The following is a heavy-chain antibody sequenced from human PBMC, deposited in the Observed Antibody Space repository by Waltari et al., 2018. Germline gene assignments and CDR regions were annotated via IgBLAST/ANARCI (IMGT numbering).Heavy chain of an antibody. Sequence: EVQLVESGGGLVQPGGSLRLSWSGPGFPFSSAAMSGVRQAPGKGLEWVSAISGSGGSTYYADSVKGRFTISRDNSKNTLYLQMNSLRAEDTAVYYCAKRIAAGELDYWGQGTLVTVSS. J-gene: IGHJ4*02. CDR3: AKRIAAGELDY. CDR2: ISGSGGST. CDR1: GFPFSSAA. V-gene: IGHV3-23*04. D-gene: IGHD6-13*01.